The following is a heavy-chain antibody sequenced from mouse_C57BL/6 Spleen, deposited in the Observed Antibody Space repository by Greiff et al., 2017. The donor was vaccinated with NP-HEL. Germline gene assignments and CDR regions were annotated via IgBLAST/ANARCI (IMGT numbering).Heavy chain of an antibody. CDR1: GFTFSSYA. CDR3: ARDINY. V-gene: IGHV5-4*01. Sequence: EVNLVESGGGLVKPGGSLKLSCAASGFTFSSYAMSWVRQTPEKRLEWVATISDGGSYTYYPDNVKGRFTISRDNAKNNLYLQMSHLKSEDTAMYYCARDINYWGQGTTLTVSS. J-gene: IGHJ2*01. CDR2: ISDGGSYT.